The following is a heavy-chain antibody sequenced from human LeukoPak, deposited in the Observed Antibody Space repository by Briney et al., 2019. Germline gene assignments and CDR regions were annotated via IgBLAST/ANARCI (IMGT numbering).Heavy chain of an antibody. Sequence: GASVKVSCKASGYTFTSYAMNWVRQAPGQGLEWMGWIKTNTGNPTYAQGFTGRFVFSLDTSVSTAYLQISSLKAEDTAVYYCARDVVTQSTNYYYYMDVWGKGTTVTVSS. CDR1: GYTFTSYA. CDR2: IKTNTGNP. J-gene: IGHJ6*03. D-gene: IGHD3-22*01. V-gene: IGHV7-4-1*02. CDR3: ARDVVTQSTNYYYYMDV.